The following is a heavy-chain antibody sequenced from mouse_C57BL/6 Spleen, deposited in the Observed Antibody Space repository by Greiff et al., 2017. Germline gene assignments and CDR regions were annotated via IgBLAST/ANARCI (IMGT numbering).Heavy chain of an antibody. CDR1: GYSFTDYN. CDR2: INPNYGTT. J-gene: IGHJ2*01. CDR3: AAGAGYCDD. D-gene: IGHD4-1*01. Sequence: FQLQQSGPELVKPGASVKISCKASGYSFTDYNMNWVKQSNGKSLEWIGEINPNYGTTSYNQKFKGKATLTVDQSSSTAYMHLNSLTSEDSASYYCAAGAGYCDDWGQGTTLTVSS. V-gene: IGHV1-39*01.